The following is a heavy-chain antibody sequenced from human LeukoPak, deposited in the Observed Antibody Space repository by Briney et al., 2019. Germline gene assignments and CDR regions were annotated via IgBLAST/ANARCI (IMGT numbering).Heavy chain of an antibody. Sequence: ASVKVSCKASGYTFTSYGISWVRQAPGQGLEWMGVINPSGGITTYTQKFQGRVTMTRDMSTSTVYMELSSLTSEDTAVYFCARTRGYYFDYWGQGTLVTVSS. J-gene: IGHJ4*02. V-gene: IGHV1-46*01. CDR1: GYTFTSYG. CDR3: ARTRGYYFDY. CDR2: INPSGGIT.